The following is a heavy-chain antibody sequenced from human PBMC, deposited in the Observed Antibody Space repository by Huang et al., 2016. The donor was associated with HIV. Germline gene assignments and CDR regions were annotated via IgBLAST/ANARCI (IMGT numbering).Heavy chain of an antibody. Sequence: QVQLVESGGGVVQPGRSLRISCAASGFTFSSYGMHWVRQAPGKGLGWVAVISYDAKTKYYADSVEGRFSISRDNSKTTVYLQLNSLRVEDTAVYYCAKGGSAAAVLDFWGQGTLVTVSS. CDR2: ISYDAKTK. D-gene: IGHD6-13*01. CDR3: AKGGSAAAVLDF. V-gene: IGHV3-30*18. CDR1: GFTFSSYG. J-gene: IGHJ4*02.